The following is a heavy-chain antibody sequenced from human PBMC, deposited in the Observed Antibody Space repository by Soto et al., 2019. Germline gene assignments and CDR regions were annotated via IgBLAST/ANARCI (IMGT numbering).Heavy chain of an antibody. CDR1: GFTFSSYA. CDR3: AKDRGRYSSSWSRLWSPGMDV. CDR2: ISYDGSNK. J-gene: IGHJ6*02. V-gene: IGHV3-30-3*01. Sequence: PGGSLRLSCAASGFTFSSYAMHWVRQAPGKGLEWVAVISYDGSNKYYADSVKGRFTISRDNSKNTLYLQMNSLRAEDTAVYYCAKDRGRYSSSWSRLWSPGMDVWGQGTTVTVSS. D-gene: IGHD6-13*01.